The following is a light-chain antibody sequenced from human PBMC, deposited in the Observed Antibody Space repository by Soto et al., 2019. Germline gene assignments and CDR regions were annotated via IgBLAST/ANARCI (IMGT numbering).Light chain of an antibody. CDR2: DVN. J-gene: IGLJ2*01. CDR1: SSDVGDYNY. CDR3: SSYISTNTLV. V-gene: IGLV2-14*01. Sequence: QSALTQPASVSGSPGQSITISCTGTSSDVGDYNYVSWYQQHPGRAPKLMIYDVNNRPSGVSNRFSGSKSGNTASLTISGLQAEDEADYYCSSYISTNTLVFGGGTKLTVL.